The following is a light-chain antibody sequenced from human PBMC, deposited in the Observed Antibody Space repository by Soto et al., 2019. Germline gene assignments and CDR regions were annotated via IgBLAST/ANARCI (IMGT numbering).Light chain of an antibody. CDR2: GGN. Sequence: SALAQPASVSGSPGQSITISCTGTSSDVGTYKYVSWYQQHPGKAPKLLIYGGNNRPSGVPDRFSGSRSGTSASLDITGLQAEDEAAYFCQSYDMSLNNYVFGTGTKVTVL. J-gene: IGLJ1*01. CDR1: SSDVGTYKY. CDR3: QSYDMSLNNYV. V-gene: IGLV2-14*03.